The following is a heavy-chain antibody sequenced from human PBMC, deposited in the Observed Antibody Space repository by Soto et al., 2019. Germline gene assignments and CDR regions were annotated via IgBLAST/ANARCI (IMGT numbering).Heavy chain of an antibody. CDR3: AREYRYSYGSLDY. D-gene: IGHD5-18*01. V-gene: IGHV1-3*01. CDR1: GYTFTSYA. Sequence: ASVKVSCKASGYTFTSYAMHWVRQAPGQRLEWMGWINAGNGSTSYAQKFQGRVTMTRDTSTSTVYMELSSLSSEDTAVYYCAREYRYSYGSLDYWGQGALVTVS. J-gene: IGHJ4*02. CDR2: INAGNGST.